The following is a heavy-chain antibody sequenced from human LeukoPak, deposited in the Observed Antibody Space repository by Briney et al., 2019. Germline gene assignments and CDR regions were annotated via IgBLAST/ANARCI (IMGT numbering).Heavy chain of an antibody. J-gene: IGHJ4*02. CDR3: VCSSNTDY. V-gene: IGHV4-61*02. CDR2: IYTSGST. CDR1: GGSISSGSYY. Sequence: PSETLSLTCTVSGGSISSGSYYWSWIRQPAGKGLEWIGRIYTSGSTNYNPSLKSRVTISVDTSKNQFSLKLSSVTAADTAVYYCVCSSNTDYWGQGTLVTVSS. D-gene: IGHD2-2*01.